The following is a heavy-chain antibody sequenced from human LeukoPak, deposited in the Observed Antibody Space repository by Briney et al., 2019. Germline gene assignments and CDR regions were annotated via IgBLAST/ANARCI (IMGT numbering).Heavy chain of an antibody. D-gene: IGHD3-22*01. CDR3: ARVWYYYDGSGYPWFDP. CDR2: IYTSGST. V-gene: IGHV4-4*07. CDR1: GGSISSYY. Sequence: SETLSLTCTVSGGSISSYYWSWIRQPAGKGLEWIGRIYTSGSTNYNPSLKSRVTMSVDTSKNQFSLKLSSVTAADTAVYYCARVWYYYDGSGYPWFDPWGQGTLVTVSS. J-gene: IGHJ5*02.